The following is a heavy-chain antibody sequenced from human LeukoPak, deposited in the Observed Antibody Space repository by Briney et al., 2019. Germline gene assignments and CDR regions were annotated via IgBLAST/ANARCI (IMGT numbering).Heavy chain of an antibody. CDR2: INTNTEDP. CDR1: GGTFSTYA. J-gene: IGHJ3*02. D-gene: IGHD3-9*01. CDR3: ARSKGAGYAFDAFDI. V-gene: IGHV7-4-1*02. Sequence: GASVKVSCKASGGTFSTYAINWVRQAPGQGLEWMGWINTNTEDPTYAQGFTGRFVFSLDSSVSTAYLQVSSLKAEDTGVYYCARSKGAGYAFDAFDIWGQGTMVTVSS.